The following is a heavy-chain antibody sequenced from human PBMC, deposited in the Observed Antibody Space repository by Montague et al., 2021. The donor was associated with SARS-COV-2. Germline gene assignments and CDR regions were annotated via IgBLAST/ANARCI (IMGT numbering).Heavy chain of an antibody. CDR1: GFTFSGYS. Sequence: SLRLSCAASGFTFSGYSMNRVRQAPGKGLEWVSYISSSSYTIYYADSVKGRFTISRDNAKNSLYLQMNSLRDEDTAVYSCAREEGYFSSTSCYGDFYYGMDVWGQGTTVTVSS. CDR3: AREEGYFSSTSCYGDFYYGMDV. J-gene: IGHJ6*02. D-gene: IGHD2-2*01. V-gene: IGHV3-48*02. CDR2: ISSSSYTI.